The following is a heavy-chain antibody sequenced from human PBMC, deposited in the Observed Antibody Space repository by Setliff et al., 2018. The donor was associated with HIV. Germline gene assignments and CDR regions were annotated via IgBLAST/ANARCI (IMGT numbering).Heavy chain of an antibody. D-gene: IGHD2-15*01. J-gene: IGHJ4*02. Sequence: ETLSLTCAVSGFSINSGYYWGWIRQPPGKGLEWIGSIYQTGTTYYNPSLKSRVTISVDTSQNQFSLRLSSVTAADTAVYYCARGSGRFCSGGRCSAFDYWGQGILVT. CDR2: IYQTGTT. CDR3: ARGSGRFCSGGRCSAFDY. V-gene: IGHV4-38-2*01. CDR1: GFSINSGYY.